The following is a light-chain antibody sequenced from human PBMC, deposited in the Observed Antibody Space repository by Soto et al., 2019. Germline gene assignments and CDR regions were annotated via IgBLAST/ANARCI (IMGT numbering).Light chain of an antibody. CDR2: DVS. CDR1: SSDVRGYNY. Sequence: QSVLTQPASVSGSPGQSITISCTGTSSDVRGYNYVSWYQHHPGKAPKLRIYDVSNRPSGVSNRFSGSRSGNTASLTISGLQPEDEADYYCCSYTTSNTRQIVFGTGTKVTVL. CDR3: CSYTTSNTRQIV. V-gene: IGLV2-14*03. J-gene: IGLJ1*01.